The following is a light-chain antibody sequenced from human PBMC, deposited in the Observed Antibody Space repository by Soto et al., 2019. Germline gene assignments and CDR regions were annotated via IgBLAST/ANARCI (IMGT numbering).Light chain of an antibody. J-gene: IGKJ4*01. V-gene: IGKV3-15*01. CDR3: QQFNNWPSLT. Sequence: EIVMTQSPATLPVSPGEGATLSCRASQSVGSNLAWYQQKPGQAPRLLIYAASTRATGIPARFSGSGSGTEFTLTISSLQSEDFAVYYCQQFNNWPSLTFGGGTKVEIK. CDR1: QSVGSN. CDR2: AAS.